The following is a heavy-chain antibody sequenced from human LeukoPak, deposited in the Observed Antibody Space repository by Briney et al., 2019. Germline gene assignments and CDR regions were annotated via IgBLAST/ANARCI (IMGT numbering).Heavy chain of an antibody. Sequence: PSETLSLTCTVSGGSISSHYWSWIRQPPGKGLELIGYIYYSGSSNYNHSLKSRVTISVDTSKNKYSLKLSCVSAAAAAVYYRARARGYGGNDYWGQGTLVTVSS. D-gene: IGHD4-23*01. CDR2: IYYSGSS. CDR3: ARARGYGGNDY. J-gene: IGHJ4*02. CDR1: GGSISSHY. V-gene: IGHV4-59*11.